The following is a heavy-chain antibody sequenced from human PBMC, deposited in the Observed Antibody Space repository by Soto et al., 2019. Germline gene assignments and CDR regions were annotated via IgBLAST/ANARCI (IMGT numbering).Heavy chain of an antibody. D-gene: IGHD3-10*01. CDR2: INQDATRQ. CDR1: GFSFSSYW. J-gene: IGHJ4*02. V-gene: IGHV3-7*03. CDR3: AKVGLFDGNKPITFEF. Sequence: GGSLRLSCAASGFSFSSYWMSWARQAPGRGLEWVANINQDATRQSYVDSVEGRFSISRDNAKNSLYLQMNSLRVEDTAVYYCAKVGLFDGNKPITFEFWGQGTLVTV.